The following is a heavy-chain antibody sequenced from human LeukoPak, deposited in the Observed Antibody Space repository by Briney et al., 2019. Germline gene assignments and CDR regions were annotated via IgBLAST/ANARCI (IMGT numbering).Heavy chain of an antibody. Sequence: SATLSLTFTVSGGSISSGDYYWSWIRQPPGKGLEWIGYIYYSGSTYYSPSLKSRVTISVDTSKNQFSLKLSSVTAADTAVYYCARENYYGYYFDYWGQGTLVTVSS. CDR1: GGSISSGDYY. D-gene: IGHD3-10*01. V-gene: IGHV4-30-4*01. J-gene: IGHJ4*02. CDR3: ARENYYGYYFDY. CDR2: IYYSGST.